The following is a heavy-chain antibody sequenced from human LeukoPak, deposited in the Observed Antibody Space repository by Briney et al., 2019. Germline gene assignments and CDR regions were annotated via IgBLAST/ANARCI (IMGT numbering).Heavy chain of an antibody. D-gene: IGHD1-26*01. V-gene: IGHV4-59*01. CDR3: ARLRWQLVGPYFDY. Sequence: SETLSLTCSFSGDSISTYYWSWIRQSPGKGLEWIGHIYSSGNTDYNSSLKSRVTISVDTSKSQFSLRLSSVTATDTAVYYCARLRWQLVGPYFDYWGQGILVTVSS. J-gene: IGHJ4*02. CDR2: IYSSGNT. CDR1: GDSISTYY.